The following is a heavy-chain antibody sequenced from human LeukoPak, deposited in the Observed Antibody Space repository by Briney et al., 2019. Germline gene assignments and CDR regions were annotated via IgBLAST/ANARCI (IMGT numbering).Heavy chain of an antibody. D-gene: IGHD2-2*01. CDR3: ASSILGYCSSTSCSPGVLDY. CDR1: GGSISSYY. CDR2: IYYSGST. Sequence: SETLSLTCTVSGGSISSYYWSWIRQPPGKGLEWIGYIYYSGSTYYNPSLKSRVTISVDTSKNQFSLKLSSVTAADTAVYYCASSILGYCSSTSCSPGVLDYWGQGTLVTVSS. J-gene: IGHJ4*02. V-gene: IGHV4-59*12.